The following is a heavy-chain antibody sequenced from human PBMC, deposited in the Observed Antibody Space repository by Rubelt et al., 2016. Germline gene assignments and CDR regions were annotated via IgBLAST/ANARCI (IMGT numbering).Heavy chain of an antibody. D-gene: IGHD3-10*01. CDR2: ISYDGSNK. CDR1: GSTFSSYG. CDR3: AKDPWHPRVGSGSYRDTKNYYYYYGMDV. J-gene: IGHJ6*02. V-gene: IGHV3-30*18. Sequence: GSTFSSYGMHWVRQAPGKGLEWVAVISYDGSNKYYADSVKGRFTISRDNSKNTLYLQMNSLRAEDTAVYYCAKDPWHPRVGSGSYRDTKNYYYYYGMDVWGQGTTVTVSS.